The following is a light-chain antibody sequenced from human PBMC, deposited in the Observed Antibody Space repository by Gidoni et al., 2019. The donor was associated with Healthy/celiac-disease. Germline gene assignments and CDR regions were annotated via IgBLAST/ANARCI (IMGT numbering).Light chain of an antibody. CDR1: QSISSY. J-gene: IGKJ1*01. Sequence: DIQMTPSPSSLSASVGDRVTITCRASQSISSYLNWYQQKPGKAPKLLIYAASSLQSGVPSRFSGSGSGTDFTLTISSLQPEDFATYYCQQGYSTPQTFGQGTKVEIK. V-gene: IGKV1-39*01. CDR2: AAS. CDR3: QQGYSTPQT.